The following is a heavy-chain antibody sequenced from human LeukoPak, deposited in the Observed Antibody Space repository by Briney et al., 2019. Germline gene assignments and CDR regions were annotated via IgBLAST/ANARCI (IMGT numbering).Heavy chain of an antibody. CDR1: GFTFSSYE. J-gene: IGHJ6*03. D-gene: IGHD5-18*01. Sequence: GGSLRLSCAASGFTFSSYEMNWVRQAPGKGLEWVSAISGSGVTTYYADSVKGRFTISRDNSKNTLYLQMNSLRAEDTAIYYCAKVGYPGYYYMDVWGKGTTVTISS. CDR3: AKVGYPGYYYMDV. V-gene: IGHV3-23*01. CDR2: ISGSGVTT.